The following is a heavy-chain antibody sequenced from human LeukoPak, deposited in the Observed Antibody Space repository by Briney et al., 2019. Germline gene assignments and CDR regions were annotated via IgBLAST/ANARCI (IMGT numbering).Heavy chain of an antibody. CDR1: GGSFSGYY. J-gene: IGHJ5*02. CDR2: INHSGST. V-gene: IGHV4-34*01. D-gene: IGHD5/OR15-5a*01. CDR3: ARSVNWFDP. Sequence: SSETLSLTCAVYGGSFSGYYWSWIRQPPGKGLEWIGEINHSGSTNYNPSLKSRVTISVDTSKNQFSLKLSSVTAADTAVYYCARSVNWFDPWGQGTLVTVPS.